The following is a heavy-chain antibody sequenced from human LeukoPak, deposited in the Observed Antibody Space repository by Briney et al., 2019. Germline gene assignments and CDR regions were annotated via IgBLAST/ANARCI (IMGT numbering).Heavy chain of an antibody. Sequence: PSETLSLTCTVSGGSFSGFYWRWIRQPPGKELQWIGSIFYSGSTNYNPSLKSRVTISVDTSKNQFSLKLSSVTAADTAVYYCARQRFLEWYFDYWGQGTLVTVSS. CDR1: GGSFSGFY. CDR3: ARQRFLEWYFDY. V-gene: IGHV4-59*08. D-gene: IGHD3-3*01. J-gene: IGHJ4*02. CDR2: IFYSGST.